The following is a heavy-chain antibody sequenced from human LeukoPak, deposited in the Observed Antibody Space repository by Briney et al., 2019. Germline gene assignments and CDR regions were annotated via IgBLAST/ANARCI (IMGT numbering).Heavy chain of an antibody. CDR2: IYYSGTT. J-gene: IGHJ4*02. Sequence: PSETLSLTCAVYGGSFSTYSWNWIRQPPGKGLEWIGYIYYSGTTNYNPSLKSRVTISVDTSKNQFSLRLSSVTAADTAVYYCARGVYIAAAQYGYWGQGTLVTVSS. V-gene: IGHV4-59*01. D-gene: IGHD6-13*01. CDR3: ARGVYIAAAQYGY. CDR1: GGSFSTYS.